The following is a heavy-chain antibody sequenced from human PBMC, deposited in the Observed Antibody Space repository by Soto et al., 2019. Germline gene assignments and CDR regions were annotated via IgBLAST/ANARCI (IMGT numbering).Heavy chain of an antibody. CDR2: TYYRSKWYN. D-gene: IGHD3-3*01. Sequence: PSQTLSLTCAISGGSVSSNSAAWNWIRQSPSRGLEWLGRTYYRSKWYNDYAVSVKSRITINPDTSKNQFSLQLNSVTPEDTAVYYCARDRYDFWSGYIGHYYGMDVWGQGTTVTVSS. CDR3: ARDRYDFWSGYIGHYYGMDV. CDR1: GGSVSSNSAA. J-gene: IGHJ6*02. V-gene: IGHV6-1*01.